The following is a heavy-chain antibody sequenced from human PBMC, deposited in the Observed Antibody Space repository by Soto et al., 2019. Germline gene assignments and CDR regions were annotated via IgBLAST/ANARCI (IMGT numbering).Heavy chain of an antibody. V-gene: IGHV3-21*01. D-gene: IGHD6-6*01. Sequence: EVQLVESGGGLVKPGGSLRLSCAASGFTFSSYSMNWVRQAPGKGLEWVSSISSSSSYIYYADSVKGRFTISRDNAKNSLYLQMKSLRAEDTAVYYCAKDVYISSRNFDYWVHGTLVTVSS. J-gene: IGHJ4*01. CDR1: GFTFSSYS. CDR3: AKDVYISSRNFDY. CDR2: ISSSSSYI.